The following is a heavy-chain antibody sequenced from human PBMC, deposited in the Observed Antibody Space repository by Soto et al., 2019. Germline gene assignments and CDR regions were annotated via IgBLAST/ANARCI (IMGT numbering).Heavy chain of an antibody. CDR3: ARGGTTVTTLQDAFDI. CDR1: GYTFTSYG. CDR2: ISAYNGNT. J-gene: IGHJ3*02. Sequence: QVQLVQSGDGVKKPGASVKVSCKASGYTFTSYGISWVRQAPGHGLEWMGWISAYNGNTNYAQKLQGRVTMTTDTSTSTAYMDLRSLRSDDTAVYYCARGGTTVTTLQDAFDIWGQGTMVTVSS. D-gene: IGHD4-17*01. V-gene: IGHV1-18*01.